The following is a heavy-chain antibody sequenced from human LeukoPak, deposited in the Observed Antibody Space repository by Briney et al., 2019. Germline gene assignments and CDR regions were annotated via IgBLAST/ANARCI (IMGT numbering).Heavy chain of an antibody. CDR1: GFIFDDYA. V-gene: IGHV3-9*01. D-gene: IGHD3-9*01. CDR3: AKAHASLTGYYTPFDY. Sequence: GGSLRLSCAASGFIFDDYAMHWVRHAPGKGLEWVSGISWSSGSIGYADSVKGRFTISRDTVKNSLYLQMNSLRTEDTALYYCAKAHASLTGYYTPFDYWGQGTLVTVSS. J-gene: IGHJ4*02. CDR2: ISWSSGSI.